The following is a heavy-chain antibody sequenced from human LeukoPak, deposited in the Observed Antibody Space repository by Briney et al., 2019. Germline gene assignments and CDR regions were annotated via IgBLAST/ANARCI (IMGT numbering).Heavy chain of an antibody. CDR1: GFTFTNYA. V-gene: IGHV3-23*01. D-gene: IGHD3-10*01. J-gene: IGHJ3*02. CDR3: ASHEGYGSGSPPLNDAFDI. Sequence: GGSLRLSCVASGFTFTNYAMSWVRQPPGKGLEWVSAISATRGNTYYADSVQGRFSISRDNSRNTLYLQMSSLRAEDTAVYYCASHEGYGSGSPPLNDAFDIWGQGTMVTVSS. CDR2: ISATRGNT.